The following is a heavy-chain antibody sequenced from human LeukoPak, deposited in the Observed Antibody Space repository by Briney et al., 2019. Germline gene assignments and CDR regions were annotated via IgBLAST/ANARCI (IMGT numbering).Heavy chain of an antibody. Sequence: GGSLRLSCAASGFTFSSSAMSWVRQAPGQGLEWVSGITSGGNTYYADSVKSRFTVSRDNSKNTLFLQMNSLRAEDTALYYCAKAYDSSPAEYWGQGTLVTVSS. J-gene: IGHJ4*02. CDR3: AKAYDSSPAEY. D-gene: IGHD3-22*01. V-gene: IGHV3-23*01. CDR2: ITSGGNT. CDR1: GFTFSSSA.